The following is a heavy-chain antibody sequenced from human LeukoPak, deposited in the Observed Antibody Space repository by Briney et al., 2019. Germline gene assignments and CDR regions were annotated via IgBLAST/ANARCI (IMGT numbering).Heavy chain of an antibody. CDR3: ARCEGSGFYLWGNYIDY. CDR1: GDIFTSYG. D-gene: IGHD6-19*01. J-gene: IGHJ4*02. CDR2: ISTYSGDT. V-gene: IGHV1-18*01. Sequence: ASVKVSCKVSGDIFTSYGISWVRQAPGQGLEWMGWISTYSGDTNYAQNLQGRFTMTTDTSTSTAYMELRSLTSDDTAVYYCARCEGSGFYLWGNYIDYWGQGTLVTVSS.